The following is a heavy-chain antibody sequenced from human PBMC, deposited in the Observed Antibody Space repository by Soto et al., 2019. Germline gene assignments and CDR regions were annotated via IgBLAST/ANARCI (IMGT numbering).Heavy chain of an antibody. Sequence: QVQLQESGPGLVKPSETLSLTCTVSGGSVSSGSYYWSWIRQPPGKGLEWIGYIYYSGSTNYNPSLKSRDTISVDTSKNQFSLKLSSVTAADTAVYYCAREFSSSWYGDAFDIWGQGTMVTVSS. V-gene: IGHV4-61*01. CDR3: AREFSSSWYGDAFDI. J-gene: IGHJ3*02. D-gene: IGHD6-13*01. CDR1: GGSVSSGSYY. CDR2: IYYSGST.